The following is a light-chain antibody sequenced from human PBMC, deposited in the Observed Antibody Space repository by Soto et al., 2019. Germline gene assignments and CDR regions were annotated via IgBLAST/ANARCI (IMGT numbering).Light chain of an antibody. CDR2: SDD. CDR1: NSNIGSYS. J-gene: IGLJ2*01. V-gene: IGLV1-44*01. Sequence: QSVLTQPTSASGTPGQRVTISCSGSNSNIGSYSVNWYRHLPGTAPKLLVFSDDQRPSGFPDRYSGSKSGPSASLVISGLQSEEQADYYCAALDDSLNGPVYGGWTQLTV. CDR3: AALDDSLNGPV.